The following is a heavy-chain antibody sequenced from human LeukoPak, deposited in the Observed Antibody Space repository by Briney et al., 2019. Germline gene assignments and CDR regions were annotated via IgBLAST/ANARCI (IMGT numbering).Heavy chain of an antibody. V-gene: IGHV1-69*05. CDR1: GDIFNSYS. CDR2: IIPIFGSA. J-gene: IGHJ6*03. CDR3: ARVGRSRGSLPNSYYYMDV. Sequence: SVKVSCKASGDIFNSYSISWMRQAPGQGLEWMGGIIPIFGSANYAQTFQGRVTITTDQSTSTACMELSRLSSEDTAVYYCARVGRSRGSLPNSYYYMDVWGKGTTVTVSS. D-gene: IGHD1-26*01.